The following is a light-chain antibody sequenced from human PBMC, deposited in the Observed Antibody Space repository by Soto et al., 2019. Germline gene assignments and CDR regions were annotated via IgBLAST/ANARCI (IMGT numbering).Light chain of an antibody. CDR1: QAINNN. CDR2: RAS. V-gene: IGKV1-39*01. CDR3: QQSYGTPYT. Sequence: DIQMTQSPSSLSASVTDRVTITCRASQAINNNLNWYQQKLGKAPELLIYRASTLQSGVPSRFSGSGSGTDFTLTISSLEHEDFGTYYCQQSYGTPYTFGEG. J-gene: IGKJ2*01.